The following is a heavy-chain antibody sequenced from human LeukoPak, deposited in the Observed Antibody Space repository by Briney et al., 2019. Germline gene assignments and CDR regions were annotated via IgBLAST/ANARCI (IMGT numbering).Heavy chain of an antibody. CDR3: ARDPLYDSVGYYYY. V-gene: IGHV1-69*04. D-gene: IGHD3-22*01. CDR2: IIPILGIA. CDR1: GGTFSSYA. J-gene: IGHJ4*02. Sequence: SVKVSCKASGGTFSSYAISWVRQAPGQGLEWMGRIIPILGIANYALKFQGRVTITADNSTSTAYMELSSLRSEDTAVYYCARDPLYDSVGYYYYWGQGTLVNGSS.